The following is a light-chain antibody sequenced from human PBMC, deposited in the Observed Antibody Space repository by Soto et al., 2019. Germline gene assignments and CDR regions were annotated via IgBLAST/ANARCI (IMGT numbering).Light chain of an antibody. CDR3: SSYTSSSTLVV. Sequence: QPLLTQPASVSGSPGQSITISCTGTSSDVGGYNYVSWYQQHPGKAPKLMIYDVSNRPSGVSNRFSGSKSGNTASLTISGLQAEDEADYYCSSYTSSSTLVVFGGGTQLTVL. J-gene: IGLJ2*01. CDR1: SSDVGGYNY. CDR2: DVS. V-gene: IGLV2-14*01.